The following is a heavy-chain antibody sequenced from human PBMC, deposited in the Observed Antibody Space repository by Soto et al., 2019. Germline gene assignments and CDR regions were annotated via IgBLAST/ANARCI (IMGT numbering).Heavy chain of an antibody. CDR3: ARERDYGDRFFDY. D-gene: IGHD4-17*01. V-gene: IGHV4-30-2*01. CDR1: GDSISSGGSS. Sequence: QLQLQESGSGLVKPSQTLSLTCAVSGDSISSGGSSWSWIRQPPEKGLEWIGYINHSGGTYYNPSLKSRVTISVDRSKNQFSLNLSSVTAADSAVYYCARERDYGDRFFDYWGQGTLVTVSS. J-gene: IGHJ4*02. CDR2: INHSGGT.